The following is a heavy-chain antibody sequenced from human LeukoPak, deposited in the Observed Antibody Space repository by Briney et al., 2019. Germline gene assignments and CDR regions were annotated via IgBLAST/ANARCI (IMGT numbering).Heavy chain of an antibody. CDR2: IAHHGSNK. Sequence: GGSLRLSCAASEFTFSSYAMHWVRQGPGKGLEWVAYIAHHGSNKYYADSVKGRFTISRDNSKRTLYLQMNNLRADDTAVYYCAKDGSWSCTDWGQGALVTVSS. CDR1: EFTFSSYA. V-gene: IGHV3-30*02. D-gene: IGHD2-8*02. CDR3: AKDGSWSCTD. J-gene: IGHJ4*02.